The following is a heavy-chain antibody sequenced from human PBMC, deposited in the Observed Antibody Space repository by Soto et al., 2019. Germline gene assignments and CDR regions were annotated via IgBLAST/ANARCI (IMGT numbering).Heavy chain of an antibody. J-gene: IGHJ6*02. CDR3: ARGSYSSGWTPGGMDV. CDR1: GFTFSSYA. Sequence: GGSLRLSCAASGFTFSSYAMHWVRQATGKGLEWVSAIGTAGDTYYPGSVKGRFTISRENAKNSLYLQMNSLRAGDTAVYYCARGSYSSGWTPGGMDVWGQGTTVTVSS. CDR2: IGTAGDT. D-gene: IGHD6-19*01. V-gene: IGHV3-13*01.